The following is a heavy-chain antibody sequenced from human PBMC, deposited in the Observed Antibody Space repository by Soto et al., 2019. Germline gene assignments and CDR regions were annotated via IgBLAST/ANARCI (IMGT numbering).Heavy chain of an antibody. CDR3: ARESEDLTSNFDY. V-gene: IGHV3-21*06. CDR1: GFTFTRYS. Sequence: LRLSCAASGFTFTRYSMNWVRQAPGKGLEWVSSISSTTNYIYYGDSMKGRFTISRDNAKNSLYLEVNSLRAEDTAVYYCARESEDLTSNFDYWGQGTLVTVSS. CDR2: ISSTTNYI. J-gene: IGHJ4*02.